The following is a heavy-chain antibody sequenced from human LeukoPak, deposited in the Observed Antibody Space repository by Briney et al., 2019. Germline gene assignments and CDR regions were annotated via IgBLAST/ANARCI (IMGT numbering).Heavy chain of an antibody. CDR1: GGSISSSSYY. D-gene: IGHD6-13*01. CDR2: IYYSGST. Sequence: PSESLSLTCTVSGGSISSSSYYWGWIRQPPGKGLERIGNIYYSGSTYYNPSLKSRVTISVDTSKNQFSLKLSSVTAADTAVYYCARALSSSWYPPHWFDPWGQGTLVTVSS. V-gene: IGHV4-39*01. J-gene: IGHJ5*02. CDR3: ARALSSSWYPPHWFDP.